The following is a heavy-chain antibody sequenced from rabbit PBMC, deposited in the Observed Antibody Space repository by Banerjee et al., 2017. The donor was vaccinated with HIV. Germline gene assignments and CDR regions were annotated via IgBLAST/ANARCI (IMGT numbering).Heavy chain of an antibody. CDR1: GFSFSGNYY. Sequence: QEQVVESGGGLVKPEGSLTLTCTASGFSFSGNYYMCWVRQAPGKGLELIGCIYSSSGNTVYASWVNGRFTSSLDTAQNTVFLQMTSLTAADTATYFCARNGNLWGPGTLVTVS. CDR3: ARNGNL. J-gene: IGHJ4*01. V-gene: IGHV1S43*01. CDR2: IYSSSGNT. D-gene: IGHD3-1*01.